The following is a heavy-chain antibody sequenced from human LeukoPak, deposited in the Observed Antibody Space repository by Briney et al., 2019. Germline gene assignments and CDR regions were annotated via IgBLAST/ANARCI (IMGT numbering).Heavy chain of an antibody. Sequence: GASVKVSCKASGYTFTSYGISWVRQAPGQGLEWMGWISAYNGNTNYAQKLQGRVTMTTDTSTSTAYMELRSLRSDDTAVYYCARGFASMSGSYYGYPYYFDYWGQGTLVTVSS. CDR2: ISAYNGNT. J-gene: IGHJ4*02. CDR3: ARGFASMSGSYYGYPYYFDY. D-gene: IGHD1-26*01. V-gene: IGHV1-18*01. CDR1: GYTFTSYG.